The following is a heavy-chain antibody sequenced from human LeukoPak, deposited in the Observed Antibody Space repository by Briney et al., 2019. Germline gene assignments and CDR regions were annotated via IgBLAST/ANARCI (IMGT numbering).Heavy chain of an antibody. J-gene: IGHJ4*02. CDR3: ARNMGGSGSYYLADY. Sequence: PSETLSLTCAVYGGFFSGYYWSWIRQPPGKGLEWIGEINHSGSTNYNPSLKSRVTISVDTSKNHFSLKLSSVTAADTAVYYCARNMGGSGSYYLADYWGQGTLVTVSS. D-gene: IGHD3-10*01. V-gene: IGHV4-34*01. CDR1: GGFFSGYY. CDR2: INHSGST.